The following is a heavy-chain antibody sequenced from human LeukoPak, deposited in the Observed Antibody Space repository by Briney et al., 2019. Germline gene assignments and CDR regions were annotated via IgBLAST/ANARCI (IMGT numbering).Heavy chain of an antibody. D-gene: IGHD2-21*02. Sequence: ASVKVSCKASGYTFTSYEINWVRQASGQGLEWMGWMNPNSGNTGYAPKFHGRVTMTRDTSITTAYMELSSLRSEDTAVYYCARGLGLVVTADSNVWGQGTTVTVSS. V-gene: IGHV1-8*01. CDR1: GYTFTSYE. CDR3: ARGLGLVVTADSNV. J-gene: IGHJ6*02. CDR2: MNPNSGNT.